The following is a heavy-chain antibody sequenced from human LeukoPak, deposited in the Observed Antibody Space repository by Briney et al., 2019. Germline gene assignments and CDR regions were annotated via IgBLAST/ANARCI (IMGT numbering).Heavy chain of an antibody. V-gene: IGHV4-59*12. D-gene: IGHD2-15*01. Sequence: PSETLSLTCTVSGGSISSYYWSWIRQPPGKGLEWIGYIYYSGSTNYNPSLKSRVTISVDTSKNQFSLKLSSVTAADTAVYYCARDPYCSGGSCYLGYYYYYMDVWGKGTTVTVSS. CDR1: GGSISSYY. J-gene: IGHJ6*03. CDR3: ARDPYCSGGSCYLGYYYYYMDV. CDR2: IYYSGST.